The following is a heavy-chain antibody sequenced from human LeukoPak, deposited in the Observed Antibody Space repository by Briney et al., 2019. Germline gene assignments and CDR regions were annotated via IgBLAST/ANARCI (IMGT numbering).Heavy chain of an antibody. Sequence: PGGSLRLSCAAYGFTCSNNAMSWVRQAPGKGRERGSAISGSGGSTYYADSVKGRFTISRDNSKNTLYLQMNSLRAEDTAVYYCAKSPRGNPTIFDYWGQGTLVTVSS. CDR1: GFTCSNNA. D-gene: IGHD1-14*01. CDR3: AKSPRGNPTIFDY. CDR2: ISGSGGST. J-gene: IGHJ4*02. V-gene: IGHV3-23*01.